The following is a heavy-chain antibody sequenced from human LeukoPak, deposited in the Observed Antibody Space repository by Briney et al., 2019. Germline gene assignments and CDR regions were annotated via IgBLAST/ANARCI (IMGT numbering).Heavy chain of an antibody. V-gene: IGHV3-74*01. J-gene: IGHJ4*02. D-gene: IGHD1-26*01. CDR1: GFSFSSYW. CDR2: INSDGSST. Sequence: GGSLRLSCAASGFSFSSYWMHWVRQAPGKGLVWVSGINSDGSSTSYADSVKGRFTISRDNAKNTLYLQMNSLRAEDTAVYYCARLSGSYFRLDYWGQGTLVTVSS. CDR3: ARLSGSYFRLDY.